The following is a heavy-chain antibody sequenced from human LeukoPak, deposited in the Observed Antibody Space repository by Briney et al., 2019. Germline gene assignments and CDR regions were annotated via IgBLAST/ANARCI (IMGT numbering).Heavy chain of an antibody. CDR1: GFTFSSYS. Sequence: EGSLRLSCAASGFTFSSYSMNWVRQAPGKGLEWVSYISSSSSTIYYADSVKGRFTISRDNAKNSLYLQMNSLRAEDTAVYYCARDIYYDSSGYYGSVYWGQGTLVTVSS. V-gene: IGHV3-48*04. CDR2: ISSSSSTI. D-gene: IGHD3-22*01. CDR3: ARDIYYDSSGYYGSVY. J-gene: IGHJ4*02.